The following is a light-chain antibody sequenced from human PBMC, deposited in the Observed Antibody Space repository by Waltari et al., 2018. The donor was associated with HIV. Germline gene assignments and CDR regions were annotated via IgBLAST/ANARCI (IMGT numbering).Light chain of an antibody. J-gene: IGLJ3*02. V-gene: IGLV6-57*02. CDR1: SGSIASNY. CDR2: EDN. CDR3: QSYDSSNHGAV. Sequence: NFMLTQPHSVSASPGKTVTISCTGSSGSIASNYVQWYQQRPGSAPTTVIYEDNQSPSVVPDRFSGSIDSSSNAASLTISGLKTEDEADYYCQSYDSSNHGAVFGGGTKLTVL.